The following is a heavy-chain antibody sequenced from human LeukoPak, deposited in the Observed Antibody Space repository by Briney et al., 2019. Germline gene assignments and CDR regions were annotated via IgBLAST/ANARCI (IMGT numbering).Heavy chain of an antibody. D-gene: IGHD4-17*01. J-gene: IGHJ4*02. CDR3: ARHNTRSYFDY. V-gene: IGHV4-30-2*01. CDR2: IYHSGST. CDR1: GGSISSGGYS. Sequence: SQTLSLTCAVSGGSISSGGYSWSWIRQPAGKGLEWIGYIYHSGSTYYNPSLKSRVTISVDRSKNQFSLKLSSVTAADTAVYYCARHNTRSYFDYWGQGTLVTVSS.